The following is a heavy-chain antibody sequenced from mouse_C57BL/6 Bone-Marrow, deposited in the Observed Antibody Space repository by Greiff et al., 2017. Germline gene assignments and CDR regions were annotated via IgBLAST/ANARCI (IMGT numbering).Heavy chain of an antibody. CDR2: LNPADGDT. Sequence: VQVVESGPELVKPGASVKISCKASGYAFSSSWMNWVKQRPGKGLEWIGRLNPADGDTNYNGKFKGKATLTADKSSSTAYMQLSSLTSEDSAVYFCARLRLVAYWGQGTLVTVSA. CDR3: ARLRLVAY. J-gene: IGHJ3*01. CDR1: GYAFSSSW. D-gene: IGHD3-2*02. V-gene: IGHV1-82*01.